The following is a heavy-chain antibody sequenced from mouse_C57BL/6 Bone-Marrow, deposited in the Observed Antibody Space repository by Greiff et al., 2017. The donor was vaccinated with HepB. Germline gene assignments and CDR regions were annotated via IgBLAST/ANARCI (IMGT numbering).Heavy chain of an antibody. CDR1: GYTFTDYY. CDR2: INPNNGGT. CDR3: ARYKTAQAHMDD. J-gene: IGHJ4*01. D-gene: IGHD3-2*01. V-gene: IGHV1-26*01. Sequence: SGPELVKPGASVKISCKASGYTFTDYYMNWVKQSHGKSLEWIGDINPNNGGTSYNQKFKGKATLTIDKAYSTAYMELRSLTPEDYAADDYARYKTAQAHMDDWGQGTLVTVSS.